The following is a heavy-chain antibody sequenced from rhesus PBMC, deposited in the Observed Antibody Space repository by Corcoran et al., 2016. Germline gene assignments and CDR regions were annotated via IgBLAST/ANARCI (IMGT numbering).Heavy chain of an antibody. CDR3: AREVVVGIAAGRDVDY. CDR1: GGSISGYYL. V-gene: IGHV4S7*01. CDR2: IYGGSGSP. D-gene: IGHD6-13*01. Sequence: QVQLQESGPGVVKPSETLSLTCAVSGGSISGYYLWSWIRQPPGKGLEWIGYIYGGSGSPSYNPYLKSRVIISIDTSKNQFSLKLSSVTAADTAVYYCAREVVVGIAAGRDVDYWGQGVLVTVSS. J-gene: IGHJ4*01.